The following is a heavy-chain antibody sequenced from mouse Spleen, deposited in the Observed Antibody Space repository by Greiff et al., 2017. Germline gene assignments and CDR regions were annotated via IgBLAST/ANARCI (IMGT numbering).Heavy chain of an antibody. Sequence: QVQLKQSGAELVRPGASVKLSCKASGYTFTDSYINWVKQRPGQGLEWIARIYPGSGNTYYNEKFKGKATLTAEKSSSREYMQRRSLTAEDSGGCFCARDRELRPVRVDYWGQGTTVTVSS. D-gene: IGHD2-4*01. V-gene: IGHV1-76*01. J-gene: IGHJ2*01. CDR2: IYPGSGNT. CDR3: ARDRELRPVRVDY. CDR1: GYTFTDSY.